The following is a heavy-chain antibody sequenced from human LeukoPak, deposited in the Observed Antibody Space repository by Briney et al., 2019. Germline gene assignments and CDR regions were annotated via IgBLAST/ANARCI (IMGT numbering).Heavy chain of an antibody. CDR2: ISWNSGSI. Sequence: PGGSLRLSCAASGFTFDDYAMHRVRQAPGKGLEWVSGISWNSGSIGYADSVKGRFTISRDNAKNSLYLQMNSLRAEDTALYYCAKDGPYYDSSGRDYWGQGTLVTVSS. D-gene: IGHD3-22*01. CDR3: AKDGPYYDSSGRDY. CDR1: GFTFDDYA. V-gene: IGHV3-9*01. J-gene: IGHJ4*02.